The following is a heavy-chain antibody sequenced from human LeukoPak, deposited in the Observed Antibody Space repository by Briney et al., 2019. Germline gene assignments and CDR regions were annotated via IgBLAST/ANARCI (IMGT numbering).Heavy chain of an antibody. CDR1: GFTFSSFA. D-gene: IGHD3-10*01. Sequence: GGSLRLSCAASGFTFSSFAMSWVRQAPGKGLEWASAISARGDSTYSPDSVKGRFTISRDNSKNTVYLQMNSLRADDTAVYYCAKDLGMVRGVSYFDYWGQGTLVTVSS. J-gene: IGHJ4*02. CDR2: ISARGDST. V-gene: IGHV3-23*01. CDR3: AKDLGMVRGVSYFDY.